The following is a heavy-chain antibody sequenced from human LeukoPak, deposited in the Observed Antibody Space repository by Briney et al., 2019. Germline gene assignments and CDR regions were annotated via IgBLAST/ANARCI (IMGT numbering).Heavy chain of an antibody. CDR2: ISSSSSTI. CDR3: ATAPYYFDY. V-gene: IGHV3-48*01. J-gene: IGHJ4*02. D-gene: IGHD2-15*01. Sequence: GGSLRLSCAASGFTFSSYSMNWVRQAPGKGLEWVSYISSSSSTIYYADSVKGRFTISRDNSKNTLYLQMNSLTAEDTAVYYCATAPYYFDYWGQGTLVTVSS. CDR1: GFTFSSYS.